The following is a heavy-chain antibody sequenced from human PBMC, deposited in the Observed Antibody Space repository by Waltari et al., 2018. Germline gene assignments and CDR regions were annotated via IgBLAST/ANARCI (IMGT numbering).Heavy chain of an antibody. J-gene: IGHJ6*02. CDR3: ATGAQWLRLRLIYYYGMDV. Sequence: QVQLVQSGAEVKKPGASVKVSCKVSGYTLTELSMHWVRQAPVKGLEWMGGFDPEDGETIYAQKFQGRVTMTEDTSTDTAYMELSSLRSEDTAVYYCATGAQWLRLRLIYYYGMDVWGQGTTVTVSS. CDR2: FDPEDGET. D-gene: IGHD5-12*01. V-gene: IGHV1-24*01. CDR1: GYTLTELS.